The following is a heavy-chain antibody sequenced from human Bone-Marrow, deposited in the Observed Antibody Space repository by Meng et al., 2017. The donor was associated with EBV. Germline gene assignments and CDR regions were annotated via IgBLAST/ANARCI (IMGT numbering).Heavy chain of an antibody. CDR3: TKSQGFALDY. J-gene: IGHJ4*02. CDR1: GFTFDDYA. CDR2: ISWNGGST. Sequence: EVHLVQCGGVVVQSGGSLRLSCAASGFTFDDYAMHWVRQAPGKGLEWVSLISWNGGSTSYGDSVKGRFTISRDNSKNSLYLQMNSLRPEDTALYYCTKSQGFALDYWGQGTLVTVAS. V-gene: IGHV3-43D*03. D-gene: IGHD3-10*01.